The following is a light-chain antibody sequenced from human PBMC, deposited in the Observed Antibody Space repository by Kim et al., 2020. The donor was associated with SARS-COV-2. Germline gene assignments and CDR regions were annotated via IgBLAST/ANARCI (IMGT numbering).Light chain of an antibody. V-gene: IGKV3-11*01. J-gene: IGKJ3*01. Sequence: TLALSPGERATLSCRASQSVSTYLAWYQQKPGQAPRLLIYDAASRATGIPARFSGSGSGTDFTLTISALEPEDFAVYYCQQRSTLFGPGTKVDIK. CDR2: DAA. CDR1: QSVSTY. CDR3: QQRSTL.